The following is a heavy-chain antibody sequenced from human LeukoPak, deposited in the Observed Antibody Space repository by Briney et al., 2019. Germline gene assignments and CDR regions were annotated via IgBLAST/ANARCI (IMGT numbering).Heavy chain of an antibody. Sequence: GGSLRLSCTASGFTVSSNYMSWVRQAPGKGLEWVSVIYSGGSTYYADSVKGRFTISRDNSKNTLYLQMNSLRAEDTAVYYCTRAGRYGDYADYWGQGTLVTVSS. CDR1: GFTVSSNY. J-gene: IGHJ4*02. CDR3: TRAGRYGDYADY. V-gene: IGHV3-53*01. CDR2: IYSGGST. D-gene: IGHD4-17*01.